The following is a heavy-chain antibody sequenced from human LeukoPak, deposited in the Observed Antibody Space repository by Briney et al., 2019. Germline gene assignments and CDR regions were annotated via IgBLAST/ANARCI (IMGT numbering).Heavy chain of an antibody. V-gene: IGHV3-66*02. J-gene: IGHJ5*02. CDR1: GFTVSSNY. CDR2: IYSGGST. Sequence: PGGSLRLSCAASGFTVSSNYMSWVRQAPGKGLEWVSVIYSGGSTYYAGSVKGRFTISRDNSKNTLYLQMNSLRAEDTAVYYCAPIVGADDWFDPWGQGTLVTVSS. D-gene: IGHD1-26*01. CDR3: APIVGADDWFDP.